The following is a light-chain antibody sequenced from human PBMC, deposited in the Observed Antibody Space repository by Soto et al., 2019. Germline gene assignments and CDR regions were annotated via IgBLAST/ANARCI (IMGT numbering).Light chain of an antibody. CDR2: WAS. CDR3: QQYYSTPLT. V-gene: IGKV4-1*01. Sequence: DIVMTQSPDSLAVSLGERATINCKSSQSVLYSSKNKNYLAWYQQKPGQPPKLLIYWASTREPGVPDRFSGSGSGTDFTLTSSSLQAADVAVYYCQQYYSTPLTFGGGTQVEIK. CDR1: QSVLYSSKNKNY. J-gene: IGKJ4*01.